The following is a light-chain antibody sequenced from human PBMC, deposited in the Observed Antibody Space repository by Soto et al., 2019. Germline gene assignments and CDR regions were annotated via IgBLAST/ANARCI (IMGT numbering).Light chain of an antibody. CDR1: QSVSYY. CDR2: GAS. CDR3: QQRSNWPLIT. Sequence: EIVMTQSPATLSVSPGERATLSCRASQSVSYYLAWYQQKPGQAPRLLIYGASNRATGIPARFSGSGSGTDFTLTISSLEPEDFAVYYCQQRSNWPLITFGQGTRLEIK. J-gene: IGKJ5*01. V-gene: IGKV3-11*01.